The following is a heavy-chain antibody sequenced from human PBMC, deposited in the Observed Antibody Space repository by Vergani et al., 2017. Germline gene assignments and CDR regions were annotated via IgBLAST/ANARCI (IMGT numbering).Heavy chain of an antibody. D-gene: IGHD3-10*01. CDR1: GFTFSSYA. V-gene: IGHV3-48*03. Sequence: VQLLESGGGLVQPGGSLRLSCAASGFTFSSYAMSWVRQAPGKGLDWVSYISSSGSTIYYADSVKGRFTISRDNAKNALYLQMNRLRADDPAVYYCAREGGVRYYGSGNFDYWGQGTLVTVSS. J-gene: IGHJ4*02. CDR2: ISSSGSTI. CDR3: AREGGVRYYGSGNFDY.